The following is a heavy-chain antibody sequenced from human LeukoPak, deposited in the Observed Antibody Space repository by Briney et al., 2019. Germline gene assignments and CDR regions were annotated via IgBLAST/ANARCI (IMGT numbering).Heavy chain of an antibody. CDR1: GFTFSPYT. J-gene: IGHJ4*02. Sequence: GGSLRLSCAASGFTFSPYTMNWVRQAPGKGLEWVSSISSSSNHIYYADAVKGRFTISRDNANNSVYLQMNSLRADATAVYYCARYRSSPNFDYWGQGTLVTVSS. CDR3: ARYRSSPNFDY. CDR2: ISSSSNHI. D-gene: IGHD6-13*01. V-gene: IGHV3-21*06.